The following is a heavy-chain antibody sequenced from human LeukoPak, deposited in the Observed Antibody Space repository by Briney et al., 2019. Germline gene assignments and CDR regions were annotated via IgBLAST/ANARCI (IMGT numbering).Heavy chain of an antibody. CDR3: ARGHGQ. V-gene: IGHV4-34*01. Sequence: SETLSLTCAVYGGSFSGYYWSWIRQPPGKGLEWIGEINHGGRTNYNPSLKSRVTISVDTSKNQFSLKLSSVTAADTAVYYCARGHGQWGQGTLVTVSS. J-gene: IGHJ4*02. CDR1: GGSFSGYY. CDR2: INHGGRT.